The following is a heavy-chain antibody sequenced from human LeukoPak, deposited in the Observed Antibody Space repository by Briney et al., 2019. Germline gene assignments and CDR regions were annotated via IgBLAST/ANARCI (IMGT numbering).Heavy chain of an antibody. J-gene: IGHJ4*02. V-gene: IGHV3-21*04. D-gene: IGHD7-27*01. CDR2: IDSNSNFM. CDR1: GFTFGSYS. Sequence: GGSLRLSCAASGFTFGSYSMTWVRQAPGKGLEWVSLIDSNSNFMSYADSVKGRFTISRDDSRNTLSLQMNSLRVEDTAVYYCARDLAWGAFDYWGQGILVAVSS. CDR3: ARDLAWGAFDY.